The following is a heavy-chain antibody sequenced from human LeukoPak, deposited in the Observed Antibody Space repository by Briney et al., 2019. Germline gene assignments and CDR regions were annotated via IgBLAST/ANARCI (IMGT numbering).Heavy chain of an antibody. Sequence: GESLKISCKGSGYSFTSYWISWVRQMPGKGLEWMGRTDPSDSYTNYSPSFQGHVTISADKSISTAYLQWSSLKASDTAMYYCARLVVVVPDYYYGMDVWGQGTTVTVSS. D-gene: IGHD2-2*01. CDR1: GYSFTSYW. J-gene: IGHJ6*02. CDR3: ARLVVVVPDYYYGMDV. CDR2: TDPSDSYT. V-gene: IGHV5-10-1*01.